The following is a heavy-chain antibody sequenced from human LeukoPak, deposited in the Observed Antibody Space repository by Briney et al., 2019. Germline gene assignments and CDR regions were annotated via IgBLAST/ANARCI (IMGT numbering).Heavy chain of an antibody. Sequence: PGGSLRLSCAASGFTFSSYAMSWVRQAPGKGLEWVSAISGSGGSTYYADSVEGRFTISRDNSKNTLYLQMNSLRAEDTAVYYCANVYYGSGNIPYWGQGTLVTVSS. CDR3: ANVYYGSGNIPY. CDR2: ISGSGGST. CDR1: GFTFSSYA. J-gene: IGHJ4*02. D-gene: IGHD3-10*01. V-gene: IGHV3-23*01.